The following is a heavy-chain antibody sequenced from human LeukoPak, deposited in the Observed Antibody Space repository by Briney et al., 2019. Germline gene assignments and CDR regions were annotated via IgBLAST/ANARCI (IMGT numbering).Heavy chain of an antibody. J-gene: IGHJ5*02. CDR2: INPSGGST. CDR3: VRDRPHNWFDP. CDR1: GYTFTSYY. V-gene: IGHV1-46*01. Sequence: ASVKVSCKASGYTFTSYYMHWVRQAPGQRLEWMGIINPSGGSTSYAQKFRGRITMTRDTSITTAYMELNRLTSDDTAVYYCVRDRPHNWFDPWGQGTLVTVSS.